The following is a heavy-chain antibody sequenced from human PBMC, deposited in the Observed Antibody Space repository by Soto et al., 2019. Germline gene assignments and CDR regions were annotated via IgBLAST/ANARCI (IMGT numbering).Heavy chain of an antibody. V-gene: IGHV3-74*01. CDR2: IGPSGSGT. D-gene: IGHD1-1*01. CDR1: GFTFSSHW. Sequence: EVQLVESGGGLVQPGGSLRLSCAASGFTFSSHWMHWVRQAPGQGLLWVSHIGPSGSGTRDADSVQGRFTISRDNARNTLYLHMNSLRDEDAAVYYCTRDNHWPHDYWCQGILVTVSS. CDR3: TRDNHWPHDY. J-gene: IGHJ4*02.